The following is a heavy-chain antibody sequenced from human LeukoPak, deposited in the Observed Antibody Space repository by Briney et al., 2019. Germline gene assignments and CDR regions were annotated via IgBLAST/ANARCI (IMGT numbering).Heavy chain of an antibody. Sequence: ASVKVSCKGSGYTFSSYGISWVRQAPGQGLEWMGWISTYNGNTNYALKLQGRVTMTTDTSTSTAYMELRSLRSDDTAVYYCARVDEDGFDYWGQGTLVTVSS. CDR1: GYTFSSYG. CDR3: ARVDEDGFDY. CDR2: ISTYNGNT. V-gene: IGHV1-18*01. J-gene: IGHJ4*02.